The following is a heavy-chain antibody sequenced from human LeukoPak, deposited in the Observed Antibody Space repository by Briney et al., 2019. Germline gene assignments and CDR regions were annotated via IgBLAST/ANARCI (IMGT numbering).Heavy chain of an antibody. CDR3: ARGPTRYYFDY. CDR1: GGSISSYY. Sequence: SETLSLTCTVSGGSISSYYWSWIRQPPGKGLEWIGYIYYSGSTNYDPSLKSRVTISVDTSKNQFSLKLSSVTAADTAVYYCARGPTRYYFDYWGQGTLVTVSS. J-gene: IGHJ4*02. V-gene: IGHV4-59*01. CDR2: IYYSGST.